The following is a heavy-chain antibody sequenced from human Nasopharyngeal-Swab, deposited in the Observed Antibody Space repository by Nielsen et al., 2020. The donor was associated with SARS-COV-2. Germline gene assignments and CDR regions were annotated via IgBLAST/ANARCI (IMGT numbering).Heavy chain of an antibody. CDR2: IYYSGST. J-gene: IGHJ6*02. CDR3: ASQGSGSYYLLYYYYGMDV. V-gene: IGHV4-39*01. D-gene: IGHD1-26*01. Sequence: PGKGLEWIESIYYSGSTYYNPSLKSRVTISVDTSKNQFSLKLSSVTAADTAVYYCASQGSGSYYLLYYYYGMDVWGQGTTVTVSS.